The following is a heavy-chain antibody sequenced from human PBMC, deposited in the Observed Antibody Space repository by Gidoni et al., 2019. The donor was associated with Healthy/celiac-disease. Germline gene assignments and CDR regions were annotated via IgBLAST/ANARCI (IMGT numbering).Heavy chain of an antibody. CDR2: INHSGST. D-gene: IGHD3-9*01. V-gene: IGHV4-34*01. CDR1: GGSFSGYS. J-gene: IGHJ5*02. Sequence: QVQLQQWGAGLLKPSETLSLTCAVYGGSFSGYSWSWIRQPPGKGLEWSREINHSGSTNYNPSLKSRVTISVDTSKNQFSLKLSSVTAADTAVYYCARVWWGGNILTKWGGNWFDPWGQGTLVTVSS. CDR3: ARVWWGGNILTKWGGNWFDP.